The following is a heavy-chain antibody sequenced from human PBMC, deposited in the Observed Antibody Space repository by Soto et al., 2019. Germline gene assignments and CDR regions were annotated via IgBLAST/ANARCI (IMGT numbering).Heavy chain of an antibody. CDR1: GFTFSSYA. CDR3: AKGGKAAAKTYFDY. J-gene: IGHJ4*02. CDR2: ISGSGGST. Sequence: GGSLRLSCTASGFTFSSYAISWVLQAPGKGLEWVSAISGSGGSTYYADSVKGRFTISRDNSKNTLYLQMNSLRAEDTAVYYCAKGGKAAAKTYFDYWGQGTLVTVSS. D-gene: IGHD6-13*01. V-gene: IGHV3-23*01.